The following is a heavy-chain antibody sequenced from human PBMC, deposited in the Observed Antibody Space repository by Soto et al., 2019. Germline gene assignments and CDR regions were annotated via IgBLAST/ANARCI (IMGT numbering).Heavy chain of an antibody. CDR1: GNTFTNFG. CDR2: ISAYTDDP. CDR3: AIGIPGAEAWFDP. D-gene: IGHD2-2*01. J-gene: IGHJ5*02. Sequence: QGQLVQSGAAVKKPGASVQVSCTASGNTFTNFGVTWVRQDPGQGLEWMGWISAYTDDPNYAQKFQGRVNMTIDTSTSTAYLDLRSLTSDDTAVYYCAIGIPGAEAWFDPWGQGTLVTVSS. V-gene: IGHV1-18*01.